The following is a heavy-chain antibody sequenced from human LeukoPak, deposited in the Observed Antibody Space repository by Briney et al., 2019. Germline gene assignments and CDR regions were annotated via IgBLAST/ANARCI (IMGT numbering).Heavy chain of an antibody. CDR3: ARDLDSAMAFKYFDY. V-gene: IGHV3-23*01. D-gene: IGHD5-18*01. CDR2: ISGSGGST. Sequence: GGSLRLSCAASGFTFSSYAMSWVRQAPGKGLEWVSAISGSGGSTYYADSVKGRFTISRDNAKNSLYLQMHSLRAEDTAVYYCARDLDSAMAFKYFDYWGQGTLVIVSS. CDR1: GFTFSSYA. J-gene: IGHJ4*02.